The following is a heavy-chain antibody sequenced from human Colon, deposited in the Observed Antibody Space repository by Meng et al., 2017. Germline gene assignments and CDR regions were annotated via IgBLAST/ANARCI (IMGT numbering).Heavy chain of an antibody. J-gene: IGHJ4*02. V-gene: IGHV4-61*01. CDR2: VDYYWNI. CDR1: GGPVSSGSHY. D-gene: IGHD1-26*01. CDR3: AVGPWELDY. Sequence: QVQRPDAGPGLVRHSETLSLTCNVSGGPVSSGSHYWSWIRQPPGKGLEFIAYVDYYWNINYNPSLNSRATVSIDTSKTQFSLKVTSVTAADTAVYYCAVGPWELDYWGQGILVTVSS.